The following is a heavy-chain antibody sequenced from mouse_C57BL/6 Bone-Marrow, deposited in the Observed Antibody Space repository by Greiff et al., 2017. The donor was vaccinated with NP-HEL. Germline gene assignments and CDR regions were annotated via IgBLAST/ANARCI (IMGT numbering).Heavy chain of an antibody. D-gene: IGHD1-1*01. J-gene: IGHJ3*01. CDR2: ISSGGDYI. CDR3: KSYYYGSSSWCAY. CDR1: GFTFSSYA. V-gene: IGHV5-9-1*02. Sequence: EVKVVESGEGLVKPGGSLKLSCAASGFTFSSYAMSWVRQTPEKRLEWVAYISSGGDYIYYADTVKGRFTISRDNARNTLYLQMRRLKSEDTAMDDCKSYYYGSSSWCAYWGQGTLVTVSA.